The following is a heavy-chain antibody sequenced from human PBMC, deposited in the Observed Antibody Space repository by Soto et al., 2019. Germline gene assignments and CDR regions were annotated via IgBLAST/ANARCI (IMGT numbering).Heavy chain of an antibody. CDR3: VKSSRRDITASRGMDV. D-gene: IGHD3-3*01. J-gene: IGHJ6*02. CDR2: ISHNGGTT. V-gene: IGHV3-64D*06. CDR1: GFTFSNAW. Sequence: GGSLRLSCAASGFTFSNAWMSWVRQAPGKGLEYVSAISHNGGTTYDADSVKDRFSISRDNSKNTLYLQVNSLKTEDTAVYYCVKSSRRDITASRGMDVWGQGTTVTVSS.